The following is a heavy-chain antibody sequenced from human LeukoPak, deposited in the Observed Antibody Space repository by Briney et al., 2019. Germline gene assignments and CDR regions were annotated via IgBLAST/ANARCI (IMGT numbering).Heavy chain of an antibody. V-gene: IGHV3-11*01. J-gene: IGHJ4*02. CDR2: ISSSGSTI. CDR1: GFTFSDYY. CDR3: AKEITMIRGVIKLGFDY. Sequence: GGSLRLSCAASGFTFSDYYMSWIRQAPGKGLEWVSYISSSGSTIYYADSVKGRFTISRDNSKNTLYLQMNSLRAEDTAVYYCAKEITMIRGVIKLGFDYWGQGTLVTVSS. D-gene: IGHD3-10*01.